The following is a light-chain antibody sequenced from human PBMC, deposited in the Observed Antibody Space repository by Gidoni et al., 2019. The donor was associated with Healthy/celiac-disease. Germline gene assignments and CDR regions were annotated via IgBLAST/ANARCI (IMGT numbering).Light chain of an antibody. CDR2: AAS. CDR1: QDISNY. Sequence: DIQMTKSPSSLSASVGDRVTITCRASQDISNYLTWYQQKPGKVPKLLIYAASTLQTGVLSRFSGSGSGTDFTLTISSLQPEDVATYYCQQYNSAPLTFGQXTKVEIK. CDR3: QQYNSAPLT. J-gene: IGKJ1*01. V-gene: IGKV1-27*01.